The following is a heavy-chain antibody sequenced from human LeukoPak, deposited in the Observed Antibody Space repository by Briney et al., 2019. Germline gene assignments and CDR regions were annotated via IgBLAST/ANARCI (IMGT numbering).Heavy chain of an antibody. J-gene: IGHJ4*02. V-gene: IGHV4-59*01. Sequence: SETLSLTCAVYGGSFSSYYWSWIRQPPGKGLEWIGYIYYSGSTNYNPSLKSRVTISVDTSKNQFSLKLSSVTAADTAVYYCARVSTGITGTTRSNYFDYWGQGTLVTVSS. D-gene: IGHD1-20*01. CDR2: IYYSGST. CDR1: GGSFSSYY. CDR3: ARVSTGITGTTRSNYFDY.